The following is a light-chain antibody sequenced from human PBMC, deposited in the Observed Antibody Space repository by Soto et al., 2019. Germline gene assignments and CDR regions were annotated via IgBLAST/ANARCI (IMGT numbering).Light chain of an antibody. CDR1: GSIINW. J-gene: IGKJ1*01. CDR2: KAS. V-gene: IGKV1-5*03. CDR3: QQYSDHWT. Sequence: DIQLTQSPATLSASVGGGGTSTCRASGSIINWLAWYQQKSGKGPKLLIYKASNLQTGVPSRFSGSGYGTEFTLTISSLQPDDVATYYCQQYSDHWTFGQGTKVDIK.